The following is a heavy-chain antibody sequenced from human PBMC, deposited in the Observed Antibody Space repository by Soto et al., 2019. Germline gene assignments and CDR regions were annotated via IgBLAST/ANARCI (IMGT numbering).Heavy chain of an antibody. J-gene: IGHJ4*02. V-gene: IGHV3-23*01. CDR1: GFTFSSYA. Sequence: GGSLRLSCAASGFTFSSYAMSWVRQAPGKGLEWVSAISGSGGSTYYADSVKGRFTISRDNSKNTLSLQMNSLRAEDTAVYYCAKGRAAVAGLELDYWGQGTLVTVSS. CDR3: AKGRAAVAGLELDY. CDR2: ISGSGGST. D-gene: IGHD6-19*01.